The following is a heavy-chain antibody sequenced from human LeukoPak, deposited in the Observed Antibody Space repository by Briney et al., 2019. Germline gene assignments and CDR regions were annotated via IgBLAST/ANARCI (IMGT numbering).Heavy chain of an antibody. V-gene: IGHV3-74*01. J-gene: IGHJ4*02. CDR1: EFYW. CDR2: INPDGSVT. D-gene: IGHD1-26*01. Sequence: GGSLRLSCAASEFYWMHWVRQAPGKGLVWVSRINPDGSVTSYADSVKGRFTISRDNAMNTLYLQMNSLRVEDTAVYYCVKDRVGTWEPIDYWGQGTLVTVSS. CDR3: VKDRVGTWEPIDY.